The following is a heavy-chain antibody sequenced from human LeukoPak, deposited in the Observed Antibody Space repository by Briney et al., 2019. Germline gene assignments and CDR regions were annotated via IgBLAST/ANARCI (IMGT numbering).Heavy chain of an antibody. CDR2: VYYSGST. J-gene: IGHJ6*03. CDR3: ARHSQYSQYYYVDV. Sequence: SETLSLTCTVSAGSISSSSHYWGWIRQPPGKGLEWIGSVYYSGSTYYNPSLMSRVTIYVDTSKNQFSLKLSSVTAADTAVYYCARHSQYSQYYYVDVWGKGTTVTVSS. V-gene: IGHV4-39*01. D-gene: IGHD2-15*01. CDR1: AGSISSSSHY.